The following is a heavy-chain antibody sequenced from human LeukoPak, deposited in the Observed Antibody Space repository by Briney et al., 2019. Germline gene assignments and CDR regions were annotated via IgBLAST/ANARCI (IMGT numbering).Heavy chain of an antibody. V-gene: IGHV3-21*04. J-gene: IGHJ4*02. CDR3: ARGSGNFRHFDY. CDR1: GFTFSSYS. D-gene: IGHD4-23*01. CDR2: ISSSSSYI. Sequence: GGSLRLSCAASGFTFSSYSMNWVRQAPGKGLEWVSSISSSSSYIYYADSVKGRFTISRDNAKNSLYLQMNSLRAEDTAVYYCARGSGNFRHFDYWGQGTLVTVSS.